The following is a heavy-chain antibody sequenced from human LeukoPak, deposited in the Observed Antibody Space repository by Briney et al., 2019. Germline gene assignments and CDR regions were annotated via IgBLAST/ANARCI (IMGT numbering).Heavy chain of an antibody. CDR3: ARDVISGGSYSTAFDL. V-gene: IGHV3-7*01. J-gene: IGHJ3*01. Sequence: GGSLRLSCAASGFTFSSYGMHWVRQAPGKGLEWVANIKQDGSDEYYVDSVKGRFTISRDTAKNSLYLQMNSLRAEDTAVYYCARDVISGGSYSTAFDLWGQGTMVTVSS. D-gene: IGHD3-22*01. CDR1: GFTFSSYG. CDR2: IKQDGSDE.